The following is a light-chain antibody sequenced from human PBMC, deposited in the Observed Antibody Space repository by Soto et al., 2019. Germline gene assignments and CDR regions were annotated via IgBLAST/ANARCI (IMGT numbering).Light chain of an antibody. CDR3: QQRTDWPWT. J-gene: IGKJ1*01. Sequence: VLTQSPATLSFSPGERATLSCRASQRVSNHLAWYQPKTGQAPRLLIYDASNRVTDIPARFSGSGSGTDFTLTISTLEPEDFAVYYCQQRTDWPWTFGQGAKVEIK. CDR2: DAS. V-gene: IGKV3-11*01. CDR1: QRVSNH.